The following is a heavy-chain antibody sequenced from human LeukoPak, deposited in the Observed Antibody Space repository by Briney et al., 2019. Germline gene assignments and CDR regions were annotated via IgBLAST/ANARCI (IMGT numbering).Heavy chain of an antibody. J-gene: IGHJ4*02. Sequence: GALRLSCAASGFTFSSYSMNWVRQAPGKGLEWVSSISSSSSYIYYADSVKGRFTISRDNAKNSLYLQMNSLRAEDTAVYYCARTMTTLTTHGELDFWGQGTLVTVSS. CDR2: ISSSSSYI. CDR1: GFTFSSYS. V-gene: IGHV3-21*01. D-gene: IGHD4-17*01. CDR3: ARTMTTLTTHGELDF.